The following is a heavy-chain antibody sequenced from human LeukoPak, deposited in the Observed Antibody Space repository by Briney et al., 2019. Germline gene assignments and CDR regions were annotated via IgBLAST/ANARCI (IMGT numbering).Heavy chain of an antibody. D-gene: IGHD3-10*01. Sequence: SETLSLTCTVSGGSISSSSYYWGWIRQPPGKGLEWIGEINHSGSTNYNSSLKSRVTISVDTSKNQFSLKLSSVTAADTAVYYCARGYYGSGSHCCHMDVWGKGTTITVS. CDR2: INHSGST. CDR3: ARGYYGSGSHCCHMDV. V-gene: IGHV4-39*07. CDR1: GGSISSSSYY. J-gene: IGHJ6*03.